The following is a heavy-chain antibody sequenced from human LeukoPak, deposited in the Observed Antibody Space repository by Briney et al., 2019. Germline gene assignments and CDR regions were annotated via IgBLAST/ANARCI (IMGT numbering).Heavy chain of an antibody. Sequence: PSETLSLICTVPGGSISSGDYYWSWIRQPPGTGLEWIGEINHSGSTNYNPSLKSRVTISVDTSKNQFSLKLSSVTAADTAVYYCARLGCSSTSCSATTSMDVWGQGTTVTVSS. CDR1: GGSISSGDYY. D-gene: IGHD2-2*01. CDR3: ARLGCSSTSCSATTSMDV. J-gene: IGHJ6*02. CDR2: INHSGST. V-gene: IGHV4-39*07.